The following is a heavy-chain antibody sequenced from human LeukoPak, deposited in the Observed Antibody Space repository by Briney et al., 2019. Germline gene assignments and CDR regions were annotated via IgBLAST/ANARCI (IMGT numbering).Heavy chain of an antibody. Sequence: AGGSLRLSCAASGFTFSSHAMNWVRQAPGKALKWISSISTDSLTIKYADFVSGQFTISRDNAEHLLFLQMNSLRAEDTAVYYCARKAQTGSHSGPFDIWGQGTLVTVSS. J-gene: IGHJ3*02. CDR1: GFTFSSHA. CDR2: ISTDSLTI. CDR3: ARKAQTGSHSGPFDI. D-gene: IGHD1-26*01. V-gene: IGHV3-48*04.